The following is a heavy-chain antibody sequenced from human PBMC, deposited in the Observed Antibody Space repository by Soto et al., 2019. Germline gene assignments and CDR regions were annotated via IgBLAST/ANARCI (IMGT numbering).Heavy chain of an antibody. V-gene: IGHV1-24*01. J-gene: IGHJ4*02. D-gene: IGHD3-10*01. CDR2: FDPEDGET. CDR3: ATPTHGSGSYYLDY. CDR1: GYTLTELS. Sequence: ASVKASCKVSGYTLTELSMHCVRQAPGKGLEWMGGFDPEDGETIYAQKFQGRVTMTEDTSTDTAYMELSSLRSEDTAVYYCATPTHGSGSYYLDYWGQGTLVTVSS.